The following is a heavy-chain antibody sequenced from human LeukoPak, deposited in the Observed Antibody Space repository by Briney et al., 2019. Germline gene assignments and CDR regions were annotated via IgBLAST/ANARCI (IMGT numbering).Heavy chain of an antibody. CDR3: ARKDSSGWYPSPHYYYYYGMDV. CDR1: GFIFNTYS. CDR2: ISSSSSTI. D-gene: IGHD6-19*01. Sequence: PGGSLRLSCAASGFIFNTYSMNRVRQAPGKGLEWVSYISSSSSTIYYADSVKGRFTISRDNAKNSLYLQMNSLRAEDTAVYYCARKDSSGWYPSPHYYYYYGMDVWGQGTTVTVSS. J-gene: IGHJ6*02. V-gene: IGHV3-48*01.